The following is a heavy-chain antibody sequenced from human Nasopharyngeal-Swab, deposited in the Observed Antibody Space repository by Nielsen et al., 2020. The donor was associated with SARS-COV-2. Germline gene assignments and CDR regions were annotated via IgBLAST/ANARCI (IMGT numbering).Heavy chain of an antibody. V-gene: IGHV4-34*01. D-gene: IGHD1-1*01. CDR3: ARESERVVLVRGGPACYMDV. CDR1: GGAFSGYY. CDR2: INHSGST. Sequence: SQPLSLTCAVYGGAFSGYYWSCIRQPPGKGLEWHGEINHSGSTNYKPSLKSRVTISVDTSKNNFSLKLSSVTAADTAVYYCARESERVVLVRGGPACYMDVWGKGTTVTVSS. J-gene: IGHJ6*03.